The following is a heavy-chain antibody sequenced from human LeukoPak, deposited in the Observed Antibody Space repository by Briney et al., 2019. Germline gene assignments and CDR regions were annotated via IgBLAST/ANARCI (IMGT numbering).Heavy chain of an antibody. Sequence: PGGSLRLSCAASGFTFSSYAMSWVRQAPGKGLEWVSAISGSGGSTYYADSVKGRFTISRDNSKNTLYLQMNSLRAEDTAVYYCASTMIAAAGANYYGMDVWGQGTTVTVFS. CDR2: ISGSGGST. V-gene: IGHV3-23*01. D-gene: IGHD6-13*01. CDR1: GFTFSSYA. J-gene: IGHJ6*02. CDR3: ASTMIAAAGANYYGMDV.